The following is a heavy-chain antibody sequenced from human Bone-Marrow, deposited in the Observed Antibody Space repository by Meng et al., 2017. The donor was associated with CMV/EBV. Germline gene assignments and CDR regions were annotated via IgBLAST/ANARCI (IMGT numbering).Heavy chain of an antibody. CDR1: GGSISSSSYY. V-gene: IGHV4-39*07. Sequence: GSLRLSCTVSGGSISSSSYYWGWIRQPPGKGLEWIGSIYYSGSTYYNPSLKSRVTISVDTSKNQFSLKLSSVTAADTAVYYCARGDCSSTSCYPYYGMDVWGQGTTVTVDS. CDR3: ARGDCSSTSCYPYYGMDV. J-gene: IGHJ6*01. CDR2: IYYSGST. D-gene: IGHD2-2*01.